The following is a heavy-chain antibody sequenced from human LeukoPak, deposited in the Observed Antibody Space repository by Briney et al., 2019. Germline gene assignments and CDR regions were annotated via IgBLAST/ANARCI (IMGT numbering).Heavy chain of an antibody. J-gene: IGHJ5*02. CDR1: GGSISSYY. D-gene: IGHD2-2*01. Sequence: SETLSLTCTVSGGSISSYYWSWIRQPPGKGLEWIGYIYYSGSTNYNPSLKSRVTISVDTSKNQFSLKLSSVTAADTAVYYCARAARGYGVPAAMTRYNWFDPWGRGTLVTVSS. CDR2: IYYSGST. V-gene: IGHV4-59*01. CDR3: ARAARGYGVPAAMTRYNWFDP.